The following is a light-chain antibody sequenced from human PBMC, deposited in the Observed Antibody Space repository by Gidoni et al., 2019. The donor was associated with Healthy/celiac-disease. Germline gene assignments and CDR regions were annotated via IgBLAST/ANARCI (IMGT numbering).Light chain of an antibody. CDR1: NIGSKS. CDR3: QVWDSSSDHPV. J-gene: IGLJ3*02. Sequence: SYVLTPPPSVSVAPGQTARITCGGNNIGSKSVTGYQQKPGQAPVLVVYDDSDRPSGIPERFSGSNSGNTATLTISRVEAGDEADYYCQVWDSSSDHPVFGGGTKLTVL. CDR2: DDS. V-gene: IGLV3-21*02.